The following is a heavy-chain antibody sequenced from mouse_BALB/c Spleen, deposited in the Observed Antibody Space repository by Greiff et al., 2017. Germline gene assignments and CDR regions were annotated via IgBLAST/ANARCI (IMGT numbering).Heavy chain of an antibody. J-gene: IGHJ3*01. Sequence: EVQRVESGGDLVKPGGSLKLSCAASGFTFSSYGMSWVRQTPDKRLEWVATISSGGSYTYYPDSVKGRFTISRDNAKNTLYLQMSSLKSEDTAMYYCARHDYYGNYGWFAYWGQGTLVTVSA. CDR3: ARHDYYGNYGWFAY. CDR1: GFTFSSYG. V-gene: IGHV5-6*01. D-gene: IGHD2-1*01. CDR2: ISSGGSYT.